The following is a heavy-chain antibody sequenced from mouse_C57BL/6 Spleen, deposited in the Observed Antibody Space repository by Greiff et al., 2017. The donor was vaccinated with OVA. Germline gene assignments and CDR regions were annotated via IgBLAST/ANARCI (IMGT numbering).Heavy chain of an antibody. CDR3: ARDAMDY. J-gene: IGHJ4*01. CDR2: INPSSGYT. CDR1: GYTFTSYT. Sequence: QVHVKQSGAELARPGAPVKMSCKASGYTFTSYTMHWVKQRPGQGLEWIGYINPSSGYTKYNQKFKDKATLTADKSSSTAYMQLSSLTSEDSAVYYCARDAMDYWGQGTSVTVSS. V-gene: IGHV1-4*01.